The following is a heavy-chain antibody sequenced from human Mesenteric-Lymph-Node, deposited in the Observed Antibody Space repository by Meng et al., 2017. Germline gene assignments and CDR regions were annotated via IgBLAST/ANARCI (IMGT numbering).Heavy chain of an antibody. V-gene: IGHV3-74*01. CDR1: GFTFSSYE. CDR2: INNDGSST. CDR3: ARETDDGYYFDN. J-gene: IGHJ4*02. Sequence: GGSLRLSCAASGFTFSSYEMNWVRQAPGKGLVWVSRINNDGSSTTYADSVKGRFTISRDNAENTLYLQMNSLRAEDTAVYFCARETDDGYYFDNWGQGTLVTVSS. D-gene: IGHD3-10*01.